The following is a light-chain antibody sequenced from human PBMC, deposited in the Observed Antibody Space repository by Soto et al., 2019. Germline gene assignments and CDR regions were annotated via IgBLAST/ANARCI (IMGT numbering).Light chain of an antibody. CDR3: QQYNEWPPFT. J-gene: IGKJ5*01. Sequence: DIVMTQSPDTLYVSPGERVTLSCRASQSVSDNLAWYQQKPGQGPRLLVYRASTRTLGIPARFSGSESGTEFTLTISSLQSEDFAVYYCQQYNEWPPFTFGQGTRLEIK. CDR1: QSVSDN. V-gene: IGKV3-15*01. CDR2: RAS.